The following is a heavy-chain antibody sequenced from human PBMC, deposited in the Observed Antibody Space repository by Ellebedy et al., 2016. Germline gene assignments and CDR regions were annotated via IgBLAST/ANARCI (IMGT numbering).Heavy chain of an antibody. Sequence: GESLKISCTGSGFTFGDYVMSWFRQAPGKGLEWVGFIRSKAYGGTTEYAASVKGRFTISRDDSKSIAYLQMNSLKTEDTAVYYCTRDLRYSSGWANDYWGQGTLVTVSS. V-gene: IGHV3-49*03. CDR2: IRSKAYGGTT. CDR3: TRDLRYSSGWANDY. CDR1: GFTFGDYV. D-gene: IGHD6-19*01. J-gene: IGHJ4*02.